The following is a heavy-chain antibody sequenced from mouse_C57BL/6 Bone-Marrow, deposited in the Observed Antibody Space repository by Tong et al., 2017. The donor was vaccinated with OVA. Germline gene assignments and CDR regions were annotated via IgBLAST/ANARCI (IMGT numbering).Heavy chain of an antibody. CDR2: IDPSDSYT. V-gene: IGHV1-59*01. Sequence: VQLQESGAELVRPGTSVKLSCKASGYTFTSYWMHWVKQRPGQGLEWIGVIDPSDSYTNYNQKFKGKATLTVDTSSSTAYMQLSSLTSEDSAVYFCARLGLRDYWGQGTTLTVSS. CDR3: ARLGLRDY. J-gene: IGHJ2*01. D-gene: IGHD2-4*01. CDR1: GYTFTSYW.